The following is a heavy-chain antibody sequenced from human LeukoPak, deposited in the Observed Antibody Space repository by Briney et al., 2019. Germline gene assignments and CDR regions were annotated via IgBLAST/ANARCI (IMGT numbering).Heavy chain of an antibody. CDR2: INPSGGRT. V-gene: IGHV1-46*01. CDR3: ARGDGEAASLWENWFDP. D-gene: IGHD6-13*01. J-gene: IGHJ5*02. Sequence: GASVKVSCKASGYTFTSYYIHWVRRGPGQGLEWMGIINPSGGRTSYAQKFQGRVTMTRDMSTSTVYMELSSLRSEDTAIYYCARGDGEAASLWENWFDPWGQGTLVTVSS. CDR1: GYTFTSYY.